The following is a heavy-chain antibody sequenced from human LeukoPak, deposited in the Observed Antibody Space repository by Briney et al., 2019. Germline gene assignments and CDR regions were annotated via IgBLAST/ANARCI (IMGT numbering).Heavy chain of an antibody. CDR1: GFTFSSYA. J-gene: IGHJ4*02. D-gene: IGHD5-12*01. Sequence: GGSLRLSCAASGFTFSSYAMHWVRQAPGKGLEWVAVISYDGSNKYYADSVKGRFTISRDNSKNTLYLQMNSLRAEDTAVYYCARDPKWLRSRLSYFDYWGQGPLVTVSS. V-gene: IGHV3-30-3*01. CDR3: ARDPKWLRSRLSYFDY. CDR2: ISYDGSNK.